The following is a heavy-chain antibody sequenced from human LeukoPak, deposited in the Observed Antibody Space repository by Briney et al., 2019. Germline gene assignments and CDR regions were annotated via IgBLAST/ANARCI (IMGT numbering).Heavy chain of an antibody. V-gene: IGHV1-18*01. Sequence: ASVKVSCKASGYTFTSYGISWVRQAPGQGLEWMGWISAYNGNSNYAQKLQGRVTMTTDTSTSTAYMELRSLRSDVTAVYYCARAVGNYYDSSGYYLGYWGQGTLVTVSS. CDR3: ARAVGNYYDSSGYYLGY. J-gene: IGHJ4*02. D-gene: IGHD3-22*01. CDR1: GYTFTSYG. CDR2: ISAYNGNS.